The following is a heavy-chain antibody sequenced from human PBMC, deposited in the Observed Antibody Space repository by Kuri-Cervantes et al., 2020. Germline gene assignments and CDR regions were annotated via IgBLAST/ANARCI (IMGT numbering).Heavy chain of an antibody. D-gene: IGHD3-16*02. CDR1: GYSFTSYW. CDR3: ARHLLGRYYDYVWGSYRKGVRYYYYGMDV. Sequence: GGSLRLSCKGSGYSFTSYWIGWVRQMPGKGLEWMGIIYPGDSDTRYSPSFQGQVTISADKSISTAYLQWSSLKASDTAMYYCARHLLGRYYDYVWGSYRKGVRYYYYGMDVWGQGTTVTVSS. CDR2: IYPGDSDT. J-gene: IGHJ6*02. V-gene: IGHV5-51*01.